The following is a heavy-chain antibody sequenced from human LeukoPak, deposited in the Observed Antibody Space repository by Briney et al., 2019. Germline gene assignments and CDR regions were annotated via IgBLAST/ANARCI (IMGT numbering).Heavy chain of an antibody. CDR3: ASPRMIRGTITTPFDY. Sequence: GRSLRLSCAASGLTLRLFSMNWVRQAPGKGLEWVSSISSSGSHTFHSDSVKGRFTISRDNAKNSLYLQMNSLRAEDTAMYYCASPRMIRGTITTPFDYWGQGILVTVSS. J-gene: IGHJ4*02. CDR2: ISSSGSHT. D-gene: IGHD3-10*01. CDR1: GLTLRLFS. V-gene: IGHV3-21*01.